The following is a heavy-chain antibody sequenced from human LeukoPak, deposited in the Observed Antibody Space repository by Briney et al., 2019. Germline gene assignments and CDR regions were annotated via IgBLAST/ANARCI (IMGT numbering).Heavy chain of an antibody. CDR3: AREEGWILTGYYKGLHYYYMDV. CDR1: GGTFSSYA. J-gene: IGHJ6*03. D-gene: IGHD3-9*01. V-gene: IGHV1-69*05. CDR2: IIPIFGTA. Sequence: SSVKVSCKAPGGTFSSYAISWVRQAPGQGLEWMGGIIPIFGTANYAQKFQGRVTITTDESTSTAYMELSSLRSEDTAVYYCAREEGWILTGYYKGLHYYYMDVWGKGTTVTVSS.